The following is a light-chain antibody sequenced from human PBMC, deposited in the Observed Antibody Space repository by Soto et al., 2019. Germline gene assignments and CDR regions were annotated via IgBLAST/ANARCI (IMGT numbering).Light chain of an antibody. Sequence: QSVLTQPASVSGSPGQSITISCSGTSSDVGGYNYVPWYQQYPGKAPKLMIYEVSNRPSGVSNRFSGSKSGNTASLTISGLQAEDEADYYCSSYTSSSTQVFGTGTKVTVL. CDR2: EVS. CDR3: SSYTSSSTQV. J-gene: IGLJ1*01. V-gene: IGLV2-14*01. CDR1: SSDVGGYNY.